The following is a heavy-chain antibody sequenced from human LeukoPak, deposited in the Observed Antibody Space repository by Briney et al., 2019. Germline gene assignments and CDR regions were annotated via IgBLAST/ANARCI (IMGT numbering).Heavy chain of an antibody. D-gene: IGHD3-22*01. CDR3: ARAHDSSGYYLQPDFDY. J-gene: IGHJ4*02. Sequence: PSETLSLTCTVSGGSISSSSYYWGWIRQPPGKGLEWIGSIYYSGSTYYNPSLKSRVTISVDTSKNQFSLKLSSVTAADTAVYYCARAHDSSGYYLQPDFDYRGQGTLVTVSS. V-gene: IGHV4-39*07. CDR2: IYYSGST. CDR1: GGSISSSSYY.